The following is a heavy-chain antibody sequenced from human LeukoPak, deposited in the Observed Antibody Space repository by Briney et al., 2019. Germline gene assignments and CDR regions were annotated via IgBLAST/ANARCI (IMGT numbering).Heavy chain of an antibody. CDR3: AKSVKGGYYYGMDV. CDR2: ISGSGAST. CDR1: GFTFSRHG. D-gene: IGHD3-16*01. V-gene: IGHV3-23*01. J-gene: IGHJ6*02. Sequence: PGGSLRLSCAPSGFTFSRHGMHWVRQAPGKGLEWVSHISGSGASTYYADSVKGRFTISRDNSKNTLYLQMNSLRAEDTAVYYCAKSVKGGYYYGMDVWGQGTTVTVSS.